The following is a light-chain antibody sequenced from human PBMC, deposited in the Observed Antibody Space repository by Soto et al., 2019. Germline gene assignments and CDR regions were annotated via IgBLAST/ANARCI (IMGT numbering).Light chain of an antibody. V-gene: IGLV2-23*01. CDR2: EDN. CDR1: SRDVGTYSL. J-gene: IGLJ1*01. Sequence: QSALTQPASVSGSPGQSITISCTGTSRDVGTYSLVSWYQQHPGRAPKLMIYEDNKRPPGVSNRFSGSKSGNTASLTISGLQAEDEADYYCCSYAGSSTYVFGIGTKVTVL. CDR3: CSYAGSSTYV.